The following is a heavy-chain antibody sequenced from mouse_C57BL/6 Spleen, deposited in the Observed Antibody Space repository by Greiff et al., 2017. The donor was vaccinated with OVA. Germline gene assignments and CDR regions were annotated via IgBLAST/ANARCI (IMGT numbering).Heavy chain of an antibody. CDR2: IDPSDSET. Sequence: VQLQQPGAELVRPGSSVKLSCKASGYTFTSYWMHWVKQRPIQGLEWIGNIDPSDSETHYNQKFKDKATLTVDKSSSTAYMQLSSLTSEDSAVYYFARGGGSSYGYFDVWGTGTTVTVSS. V-gene: IGHV1-52*01. D-gene: IGHD1-1*01. J-gene: IGHJ1*03. CDR3: ARGGGSSYGYFDV. CDR1: GYTFTSYW.